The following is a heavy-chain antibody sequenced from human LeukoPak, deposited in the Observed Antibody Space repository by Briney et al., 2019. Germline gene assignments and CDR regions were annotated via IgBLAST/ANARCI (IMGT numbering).Heavy chain of an antibody. CDR3: ARVDRSVVASFDY. J-gene: IGHJ4*02. CDR2: IYYSGST. D-gene: IGHD2-21*01. V-gene: IGHV4-30-4*08. Sequence: PSQTLSLTCTVSGGSISRGDYYWSWIRQPPGKGLEWIGYIYYSGSTYYNPSLKSRVTVSVDTSKNQFSLKLSSVTAADTAVYYCARVDRSVVASFDYWGQGTLVTVSS. CDR1: GGSISRGDYY.